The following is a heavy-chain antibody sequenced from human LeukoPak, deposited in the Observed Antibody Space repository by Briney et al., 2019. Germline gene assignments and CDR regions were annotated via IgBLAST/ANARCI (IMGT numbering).Heavy chain of an antibody. D-gene: IGHD3-3*01. Sequence: GGSLRLSCAASGFTFSDYALGWVRQAPGRGLEWVAILSGSGAGTYYSDSVQGRFTISRDNSKRTLFLQMNSLRAEDTAFYYCAKAELGVDTFFDYWGQETLVTVSS. CDR2: LSGSGAGT. CDR1: GFTFSDYA. V-gene: IGHV3-23*01. CDR3: AKAELGVDTFFDY. J-gene: IGHJ4*02.